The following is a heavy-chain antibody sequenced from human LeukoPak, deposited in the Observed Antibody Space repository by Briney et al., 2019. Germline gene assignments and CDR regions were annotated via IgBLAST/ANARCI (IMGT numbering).Heavy chain of an antibody. CDR2: ISYDGSNK. CDR3: AKGNVSSGYYYGLALDY. V-gene: IGHV3-30*18. Sequence: PGRSLRLSCAASGFTFSSYGMHWVRQAPGKGLEWVAVISYDGSNKYYADFVKGRFTISRDNSKNTLYLQMDSLRAEDTAVYYCAKGNVSSGYYYGLALDYWGQGTLVTVSS. CDR1: GFTFSSYG. D-gene: IGHD3-22*01. J-gene: IGHJ4*02.